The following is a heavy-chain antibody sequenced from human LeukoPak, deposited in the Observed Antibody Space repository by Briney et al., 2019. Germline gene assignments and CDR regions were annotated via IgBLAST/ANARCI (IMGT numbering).Heavy chain of an antibody. CDR1: GFTFSSYG. CDR3: ARDAGYYDILTGYLDNWFDP. V-gene: IGHV3-21*01. D-gene: IGHD3-9*01. Sequence: GGSLRLACAASGFTFSSYGMHWVRQAPGKGLEWVSSISSSSSYIYYADSVKGRFTISRDNAKNSLYLQMNSLRAEDTAVYYCARDAGYYDILTGYLDNWFDPWGQGTLVTVSS. CDR2: ISSSSSYI. J-gene: IGHJ5*02.